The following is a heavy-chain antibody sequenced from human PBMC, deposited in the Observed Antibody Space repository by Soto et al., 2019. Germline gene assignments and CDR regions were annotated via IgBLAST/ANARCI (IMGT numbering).Heavy chain of an antibody. J-gene: IGHJ6*02. Sequence: GGSLRLSCAASGFTFSSYGMHWVRQAPGKGLEWVAVISYDGSNKYYADSVKGRFTISRDNSKNTLYLQMNSLRAEDTAVYYCAKHVAVAGPEAYYYYGMDVWGQGTTVTVSS. V-gene: IGHV3-30*18. D-gene: IGHD6-19*01. CDR2: ISYDGSNK. CDR3: AKHVAVAGPEAYYYYGMDV. CDR1: GFTFSSYG.